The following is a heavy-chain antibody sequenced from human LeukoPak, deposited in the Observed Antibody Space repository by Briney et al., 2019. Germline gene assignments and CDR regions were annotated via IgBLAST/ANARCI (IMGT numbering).Heavy chain of an antibody. J-gene: IGHJ4*02. CDR2: IIPIFGTA. CDR1: GGTFSSYA. CDR3: ASLGSPPILDDSSGYYGN. Sequence: SVKVSCKASGGTFSSYAISWVRQAPGQGLEWMGRIIPIFGTANYAQKFQGRVTITTDESTSTAYMELRSLRSDDTAVYYCASLGSPPILDDSSGYYGNWGQGTLVTVSS. D-gene: IGHD3-22*01. V-gene: IGHV1-69*05.